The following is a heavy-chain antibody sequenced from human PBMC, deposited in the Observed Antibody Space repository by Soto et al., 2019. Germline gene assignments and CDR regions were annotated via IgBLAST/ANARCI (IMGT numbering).Heavy chain of an antibody. J-gene: IGHJ6*02. D-gene: IGHD6-13*01. CDR3: ARRAAASKYYYGMDV. Sequence: SETLSLTCTVSGCSISSSSYYWGWIRQPPGKGLEWIGSIYYSGSTYYNPSLKSRVTISVDTSKNQFSLKLSSVTAADTAVYYCARRAAASKYYYGMDVWGQGTTVTVSS. CDR1: GCSISSSSYY. V-gene: IGHV4-39*01. CDR2: IYYSGST.